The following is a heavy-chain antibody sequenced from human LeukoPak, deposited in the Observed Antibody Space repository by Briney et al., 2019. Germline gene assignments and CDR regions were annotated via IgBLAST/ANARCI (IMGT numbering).Heavy chain of an antibody. J-gene: IGHJ6*02. CDR2: INHSGST. Sequence: SETLSLTCAVYGGSFSGYYWSWIRQPPGKGLEWIGEINHSGSTNYNPYLKSRVTISVDTSKNQFSLKLSSVTAADTAVYYCARARCSGGSCYLRNYYGMDVWGQGTTVTVSS. CDR3: ARARCSGGSCYLRNYYGMDV. V-gene: IGHV4-34*01. D-gene: IGHD2-15*01. CDR1: GGSFSGYY.